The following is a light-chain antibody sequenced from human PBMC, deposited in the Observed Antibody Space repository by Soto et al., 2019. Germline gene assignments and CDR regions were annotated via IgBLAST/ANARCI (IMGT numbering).Light chain of an antibody. J-gene: IGKJ1*01. CDR3: QQYGSSPRT. Sequence: LTMSPVTLSLSQEERANLSCRPSQSVSSSYLAWYQQKPGQAPRLLIYGASSRASGIPDRFSGSGSGTDFTLSISRLEPEDFAVYYCQQYGSSPRTFGQGTKVDI. V-gene: IGKV3-20*01. CDR2: GAS. CDR1: QSVSSSY.